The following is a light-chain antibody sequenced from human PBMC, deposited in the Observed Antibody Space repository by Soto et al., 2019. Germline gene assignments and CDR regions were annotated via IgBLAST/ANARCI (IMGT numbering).Light chain of an antibody. CDR1: QSVGNN. Sequence: EILMTQSPATLSVSPGGRVTLSCRASQSVGNNLAWYQQKPGQAPRLLIYGASTRATGIPARFSGSGSGTECTLTISSLNSEDCSVYYCQQHNDWPYTVGQGTKLEIE. J-gene: IGKJ2*01. CDR2: GAS. CDR3: QQHNDWPYT. V-gene: IGKV3-15*01.